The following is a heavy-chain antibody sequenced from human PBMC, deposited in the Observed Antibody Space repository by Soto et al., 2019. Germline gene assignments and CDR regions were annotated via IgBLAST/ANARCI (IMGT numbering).Heavy chain of an antibody. Sequence: EVQLVESGGGLVQPGGSLRLSFVASGFTASSNTISWVGQAPGGGLGWVPVIYSGGDTYYADSVKGRFTISRDNSKNTLYLQMNSLRVEDTAKYYCARGSNYDILAGYDDYWGQGTLVTVSS. CDR1: GFTASSNT. J-gene: IGHJ4*02. CDR2: IYSGGDT. V-gene: IGHV3-66*01. CDR3: ARGSNYDILAGYDDY. D-gene: IGHD3-9*01.